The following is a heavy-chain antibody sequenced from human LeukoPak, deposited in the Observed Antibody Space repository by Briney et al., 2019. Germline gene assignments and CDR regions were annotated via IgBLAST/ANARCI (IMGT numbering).Heavy chain of an antibody. CDR3: ARSYYYDSSGYYYAPFDY. CDR1: GYTFTSYG. V-gene: IGHV1-18*01. CDR2: ISAYNGNT. J-gene: IGHJ4*02. Sequence: ASVKVSCKASGYTFTSYGISWARQAPGQGLEWMGWISAYNGNTNYAQKLQGRVTMTTDTSTSTAYMELRSLRSDDTAVYYCARSYYYDSSGYYYAPFDYWGQGTLVTVSS. D-gene: IGHD3-22*01.